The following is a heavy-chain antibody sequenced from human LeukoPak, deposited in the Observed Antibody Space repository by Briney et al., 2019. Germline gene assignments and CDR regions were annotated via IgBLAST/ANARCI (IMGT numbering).Heavy chain of an antibody. J-gene: IGHJ6*02. V-gene: IGHV4-59*01. D-gene: IGHD6-6*01. CDR3: ARQGSSSARYYYYGMDV. CDR1: GGSIRSYY. CDR2: IYNSGST. Sequence: SETLSLTCTVSGGSIRSYYWSWIRQPPGKGLGWSGYIYNSGSTHSNPPLTSLVTISVDPSKNQFSLKLSSVTAADTAVYYCARQGSSSARYYYYGMDVWGQGTTVIVSS.